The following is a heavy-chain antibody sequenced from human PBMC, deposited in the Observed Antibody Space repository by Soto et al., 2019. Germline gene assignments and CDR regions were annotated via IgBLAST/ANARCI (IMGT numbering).Heavy chain of an antibody. V-gene: IGHV3-23*01. CDR3: AKAGDDFWSGYHYYYYGMDV. Sequence: GGSLRLSCAASGFTFSSYAMSWVRQAPGKGLEWVSGIGGSGGSTYYADSVKGRFTISRDNSKDTLYLQMNSLRAEDTAVYYCAKAGDDFWSGYHYYYYGMDVWGQGTTVTVSS. D-gene: IGHD3-3*01. CDR1: GFTFSSYA. CDR2: IGGSGGST. J-gene: IGHJ6*02.